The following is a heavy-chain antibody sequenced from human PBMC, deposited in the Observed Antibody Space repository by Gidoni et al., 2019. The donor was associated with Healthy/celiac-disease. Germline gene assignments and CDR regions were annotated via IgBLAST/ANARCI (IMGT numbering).Heavy chain of an antibody. CDR1: GFTFSSYA. D-gene: IGHD6-13*01. CDR2: SSGSGGST. CDR3: AKEGSSGSVYAIYSSSWTVLGVYFDY. Sequence: EVQLLESGGGLVQPGGSLRLSCADSGFTFSSYAMSWVRQAPGKGMEWVSASSGSGGSTYYADSVKGLFTISRDNSKNTLYLQMNRLRAEDTAVYYCAKEGSSGSVYAIYSSSWTVLGVYFDYWGQGTLVTVSS. J-gene: IGHJ4*02. V-gene: IGHV3-23*01.